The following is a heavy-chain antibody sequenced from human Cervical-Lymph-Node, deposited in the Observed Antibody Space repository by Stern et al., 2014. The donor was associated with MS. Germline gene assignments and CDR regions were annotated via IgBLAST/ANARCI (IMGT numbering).Heavy chain of an antibody. J-gene: IGHJ4*02. CDR1: GYTFIDYP. Sequence: QVQLMQSGAELKKPGASTRVSCKTSGYTFIDYPIHWVRQAPGQGLEWVGWINNGNGDTRYSPKLQGRITITRDTSASTAYMELRSLRSEDTATYYCSSNAFDYWGQGTLVTVSS. V-gene: IGHV1-3*04. CDR3: SSNAFDY. CDR2: INNGNGDT.